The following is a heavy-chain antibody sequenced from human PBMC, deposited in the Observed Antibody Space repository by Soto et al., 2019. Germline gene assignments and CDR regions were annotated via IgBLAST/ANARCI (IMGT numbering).Heavy chain of an antibody. D-gene: IGHD3-10*01. J-gene: IGHJ6*02. Sequence: GGSLRLSCAASGFTFSSYDMHWVRQATGKGLEWVSAIGTAGDTYYPGSVKGRFTISRENAKNSLYLQMNSLRAEDTAVYYCARASITMVRGVMDDYYYYGMDVWGQGTTVTVSS. CDR1: GFTFSSYD. V-gene: IGHV3-13*01. CDR2: IGTAGDT. CDR3: ARASITMVRGVMDDYYYYGMDV.